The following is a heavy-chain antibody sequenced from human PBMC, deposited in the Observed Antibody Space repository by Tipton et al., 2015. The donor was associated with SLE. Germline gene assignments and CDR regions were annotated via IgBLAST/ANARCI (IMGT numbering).Heavy chain of an antibody. D-gene: IGHD3-10*01. CDR1: GFTFSSSW. CDR3: ARDPSGSRLDY. V-gene: IGHV3-74*03. J-gene: IGHJ4*02. Sequence: SLRLSCVASGFTFSSSWMHWVRQAPGKGLVWVSRIKSDGSYTTYADSVRGRFTISRDNAKNTLYLQMNSLRAEDTAVYYCARDPSGSRLDYWGQGTLVTVSS. CDR2: IKSDGSYT.